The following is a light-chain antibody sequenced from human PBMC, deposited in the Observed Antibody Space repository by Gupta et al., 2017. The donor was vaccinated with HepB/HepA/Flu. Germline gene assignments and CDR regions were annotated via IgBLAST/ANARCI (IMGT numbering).Light chain of an antibody. V-gene: IGKV1-39*01. CDR1: QSIVIS. Sequence: DILMTQSPSSLSASVGDRVTITCRASQSIVISLSWYQQKPGKAPKLLIYAASKGQSGVPSRFSGCGAVTDFTLTSSRRQAEDFANYYVQHSYSTPTFGGGTKVDIK. CDR3: QHSYSTPT. J-gene: IGKJ4*01. CDR2: AAS.